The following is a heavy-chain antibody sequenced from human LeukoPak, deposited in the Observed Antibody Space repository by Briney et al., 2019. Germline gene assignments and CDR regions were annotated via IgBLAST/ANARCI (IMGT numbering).Heavy chain of an antibody. CDR2: INHSGST. Sequence: SETLSLTCAVYGGSFSGYYWSWIRQPPGKGLEWIGEINHSGSTNYNPSLKSRVTISVDTSKNQFSPKLNSVTAADTAVYYCARDFTYWGQGTLVTVSS. V-gene: IGHV4-34*01. CDR1: GGSFSGYY. CDR3: ARDFTY. D-gene: IGHD3-3*01. J-gene: IGHJ4*02.